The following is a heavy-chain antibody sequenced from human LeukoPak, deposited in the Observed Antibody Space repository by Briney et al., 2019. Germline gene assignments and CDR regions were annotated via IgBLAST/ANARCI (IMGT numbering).Heavy chain of an antibody. CDR2: IWYDGSNK. D-gene: IGHD6-13*01. J-gene: IGHJ4*02. CDR1: GFTFSSYG. Sequence: GRSLRLSCAASGFTFSSYGMHWVRQAPGKGLEWVAVIWYDGSNKYYADSVKGRFTISRDNSTNTLYLQMNSLRAEDTAVYYCARDLETAAAGIFDYWGQGTLVTVSS. V-gene: IGHV3-33*01. CDR3: ARDLETAAAGIFDY.